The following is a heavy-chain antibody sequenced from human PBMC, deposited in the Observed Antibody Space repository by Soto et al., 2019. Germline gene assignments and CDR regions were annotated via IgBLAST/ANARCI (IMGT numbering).Heavy chain of an antibody. CDR2: INPHGGST. CDR1: GDTFTSCY. J-gene: IGHJ5*02. CDR3: ARSSGGNFGIIIEGSNWFDP. V-gene: IGHV1-46*01. Sequence: ASVKVSCKAPGDTFTSCYLNWVRQAPGQGLEWMGVINPHGGSTKYAQKFQGRVTMTRDTSRITVYMELRSLRSDDTAIYYCARSSGGNFGIIIEGSNWFDPWGQGTLVTVSS. D-gene: IGHD3-3*01.